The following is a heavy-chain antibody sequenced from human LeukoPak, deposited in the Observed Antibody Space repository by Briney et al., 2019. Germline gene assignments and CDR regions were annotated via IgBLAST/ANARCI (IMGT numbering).Heavy chain of an antibody. CDR3: ARDSGIVVVPAAMAFDY. Sequence: ASVKVSCEASGYTFTSYYMHWVRQAPGQGLEWMGIINPSGGSTSYAQKFQGRVTMTRDTSTSTVYMELSSLRSEDTAVYYCARDSGIVVVPAAMAFDYWGQGTLVTVSS. D-gene: IGHD2-2*01. V-gene: IGHV1-46*01. CDR2: INPSGGST. CDR1: GYTFTSYY. J-gene: IGHJ4*02.